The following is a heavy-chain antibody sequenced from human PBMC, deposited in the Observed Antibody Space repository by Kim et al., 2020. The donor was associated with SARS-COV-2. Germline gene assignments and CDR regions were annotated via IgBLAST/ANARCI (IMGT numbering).Heavy chain of an antibody. CDR3: VRDMRNYRSTPANTGNNNMDV. V-gene: IGHV3-9*01. CDR1: GFRFGDYD. CDR2: ISWNGLNI. D-gene: IGHD6-13*01. Sequence: GGSLRLSCSGSGFRFGDYDFHWVRQRPGKGLEWVSGISWNGLNINYADSVRGRFTISRDNVRRSLYLQMNSLTHEDTALYYCVRDMRNYRSTPANTGNNNMDVWGKGTTVSVSS. J-gene: IGHJ6*03.